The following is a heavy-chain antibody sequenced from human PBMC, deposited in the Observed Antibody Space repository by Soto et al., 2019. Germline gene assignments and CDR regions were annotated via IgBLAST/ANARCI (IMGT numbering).Heavy chain of an antibody. V-gene: IGHV3-33*03. D-gene: IGHD3-3*01. J-gene: IGHJ3*01. CDR2: IWSDGSDK. CDR1: GFPCRSYG. CDR3: ARSVGQRYAFHR. Sequence: QVQLVESGGGVVQPGRSLRLSCAASGFPCRSYGMDWDRQASGKGLEWVAVIWSDGSDKYYADSAKGRFTISRDNSRQTRELEVYSRRAGGGAVYWSARSVGQRYAFHRRGQGT.